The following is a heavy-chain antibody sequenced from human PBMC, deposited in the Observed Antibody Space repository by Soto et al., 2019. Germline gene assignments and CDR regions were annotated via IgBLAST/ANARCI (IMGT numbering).Heavy chain of an antibody. CDR1: TFTFSTTW. CDR2: IKSKNVGGTA. Sequence: GGSLRLSCAASTFTFSTTWMIWVRQAPGRGLEWVGRIKSKNVGGTAGYAEPVRGRFTISRDDSKNTVYLQMNSLKTEDTAVYYCTTGHPFSGSLFDNWGQGTLVTVSS. CDR3: TTGHPFSGSLFDN. V-gene: IGHV3-15*07. J-gene: IGHJ4*02.